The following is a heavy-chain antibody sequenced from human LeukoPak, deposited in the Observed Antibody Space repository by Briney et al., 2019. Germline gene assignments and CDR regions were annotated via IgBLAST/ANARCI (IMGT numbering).Heavy chain of an antibody. CDR3: ARGSKRSPPDY. CDR1: GGSFSGYY. CDR2: INHSGST. Sequence: PSETLSLTCAVYGGSFSGYYWSWIRQPPGKGLEWIGEINHSGSTNYNPSLKSRVTISVDTSKNQFSLKLSSVTAADTAVHYCARGSKRSPPDYWGQGTLVTVSS. J-gene: IGHJ4*02. V-gene: IGHV4-34*01.